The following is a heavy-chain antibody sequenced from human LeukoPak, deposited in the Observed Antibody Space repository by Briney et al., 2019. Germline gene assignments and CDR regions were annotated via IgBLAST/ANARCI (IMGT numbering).Heavy chain of an antibody. Sequence: SETLSLTCAVYGGSFSGYYWSWIRQPPGKGLEWIGEINHSGSTNYNPSLKSRVTISVDTSKNQFSLKLSSVTAADTAVYYCARDRLSSNWGRNWFDPWGQGTLVTVSS. CDR1: GGSFSGYY. J-gene: IGHJ5*02. CDR2: INHSGST. D-gene: IGHD6-13*01. CDR3: ARDRLSSNWGRNWFDP. V-gene: IGHV4-34*01.